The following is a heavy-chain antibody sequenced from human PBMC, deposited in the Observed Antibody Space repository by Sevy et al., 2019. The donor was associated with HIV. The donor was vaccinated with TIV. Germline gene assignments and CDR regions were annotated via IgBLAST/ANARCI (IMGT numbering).Heavy chain of an antibody. CDR1: GFTFSSYE. CDR2: ISNSGTTR. Sequence: GGSLRLSCAASGFTFSSYEMNWVRQAPGKGLEWVSYISNSGTTRSYSDSVRGRFTISRENAGNSLYLQMKSLRAEDTAVYYCARDLPPSATTVAHFDYWGQGTLVTVSS. J-gene: IGHJ4*02. D-gene: IGHD4-17*01. CDR3: ARDLPPSATTVAHFDY. V-gene: IGHV3-48*03.